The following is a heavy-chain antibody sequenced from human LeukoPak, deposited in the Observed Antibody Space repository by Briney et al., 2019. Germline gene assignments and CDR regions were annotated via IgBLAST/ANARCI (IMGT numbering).Heavy chain of an antibody. V-gene: IGHV1-69*05. Sequence: GASVKVSCKASGYTFTSYGISWVRQAPGQGLEWMGGIIPIFGTANYAQKFQGRVTITTDESTSTAYMELSSLRSEDTAVYYCASRLMAAAGLGSNSHFWGVDYWGQGTLVTVSS. CDR3: ASRLMAAAGLGSNSHFWGVDY. D-gene: IGHD6-13*01. CDR2: IIPIFGTA. J-gene: IGHJ4*02. CDR1: GYTFTSYG.